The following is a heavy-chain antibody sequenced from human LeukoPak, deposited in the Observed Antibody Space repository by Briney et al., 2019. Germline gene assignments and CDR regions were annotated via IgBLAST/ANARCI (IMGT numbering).Heavy chain of an antibody. V-gene: IGHV4-59*01. Sequence: PETLSLTCTVSGGSIGTYYWSWIRQPPGKGLEWIGYVYDSGSTTYNPSLKSRVTISVDTSKSQFSLKLSSVTAADTAVYYCAGEHAGGYRFDYWGQGTLVTVSS. CDR3: AGEHAGGYRFDY. CDR2: VYDSGST. CDR1: GGSIGTYY. J-gene: IGHJ4*02. D-gene: IGHD2-8*02.